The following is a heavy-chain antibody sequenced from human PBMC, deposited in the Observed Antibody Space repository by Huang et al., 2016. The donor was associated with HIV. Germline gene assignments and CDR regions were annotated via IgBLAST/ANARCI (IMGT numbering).Heavy chain of an antibody. CDR3: ATKADAMDV. D-gene: IGHD2-8*01. CDR2: IRQDGSEK. J-gene: IGHJ6*02. Sequence: LVESGGGLVRPGGSLRLSCAGSTVTLSAYWRTWVRQAPGQGLEGVASIRQDGSEKHYVDSVEGRFNISRDNGKKLLFLEMRSLGVDDTAVYFCATKADAMDVWGQGTTVIVSS. CDR1: TVTLSAYW. V-gene: IGHV3-7*01.